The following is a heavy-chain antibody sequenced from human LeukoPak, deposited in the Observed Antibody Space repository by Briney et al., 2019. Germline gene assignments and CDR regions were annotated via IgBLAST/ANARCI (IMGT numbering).Heavy chain of an antibody. J-gene: IGHJ5*02. Sequence: PSETLSLTCTVSGGSISSGGYYWSWIRQPPGKGLEWIGYIYYSGSTYYNPSLKSRVTISVDTSKNQFSLKLSSVTAAGTAVYYCARVGLEWLSPWFDPWGQGTLVTASS. D-gene: IGHD3-3*01. V-gene: IGHV4-30-4*08. CDR2: IYYSGST. CDR1: GGSISSGGYY. CDR3: ARVGLEWLSPWFDP.